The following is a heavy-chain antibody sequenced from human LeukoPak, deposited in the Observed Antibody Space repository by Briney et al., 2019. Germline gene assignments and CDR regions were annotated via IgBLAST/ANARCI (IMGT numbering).Heavy chain of an antibody. CDR3: ARGWVTVPFDI. D-gene: IGHD2-21*02. J-gene: IGHJ3*02. CDR2: IGTSSSHI. V-gene: IGHV3-21*01. CDR1: GFTVSSNY. Sequence: PGGSLRLSCAASGFTVSSNYMNWVRQAPGKGLEWVSSIGTSSSHIHYADSLKGRFTISRDNAKNSLYLQMNSLRAEDTAVYYCARGWVTVPFDIWGQGTLVAVSS.